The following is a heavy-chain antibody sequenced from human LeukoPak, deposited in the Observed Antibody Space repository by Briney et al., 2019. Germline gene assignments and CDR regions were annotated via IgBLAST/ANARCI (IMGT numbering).Heavy chain of an antibody. J-gene: IGHJ4*02. Sequence: GGPLRLSCAASGFTFSSYWMHWVRHAPGKGLVWVSRINTDGSSTNYADSVKGRFTISRDNAKNTMYLQMNSLRAEDTAVYYCAARGYCSGTSCLLEYWGQGTLVTVST. CDR1: GFTFSSYW. V-gene: IGHV3-74*01. D-gene: IGHD2-2*01. CDR2: INTDGSST. CDR3: AARGYCSGTSCLLEY.